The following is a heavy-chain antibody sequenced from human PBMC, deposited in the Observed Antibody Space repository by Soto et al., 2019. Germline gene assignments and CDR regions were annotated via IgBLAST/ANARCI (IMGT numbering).Heavy chain of an antibody. CDR3: ATFDYIARLDTEESADY. Sequence: QVQLVQSGAEVKKPGASVKVSCKASGYTFTTYGFSWVRQAPGQGLEWMGSINYYSGNTTYSHNFQGRVTMTTDTSTSTAYMELRSLRSDDADFYYCATFDYIARLDTEESADYWGQGTLVTVSS. CDR2: INYYSGNT. CDR1: GYTFTTYG. D-gene: IGHD3-9*01. V-gene: IGHV1-18*01. J-gene: IGHJ4*02.